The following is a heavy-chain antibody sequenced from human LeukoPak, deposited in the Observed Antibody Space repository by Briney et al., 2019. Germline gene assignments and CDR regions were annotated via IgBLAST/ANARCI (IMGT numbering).Heavy chain of an antibody. CDR2: IIPIFGTA. Sequence: SVKVSCKASGYTFTSYGISWVRQAPGQGLEWMGGIIPIFGTANYAQKFQGRVTITADKSTSTAYMELSSLRSEDTAVYYCARDPSSITAREFDYWGQGTLVTVSS. CDR1: GYTFTSYG. CDR3: ARDPSSITAREFDY. V-gene: IGHV1-69*06. D-gene: IGHD6-6*01. J-gene: IGHJ4*02.